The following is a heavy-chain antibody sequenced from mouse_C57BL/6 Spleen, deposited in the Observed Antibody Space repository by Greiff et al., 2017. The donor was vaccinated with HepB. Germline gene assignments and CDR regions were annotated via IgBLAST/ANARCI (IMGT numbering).Heavy chain of an antibody. J-gene: IGHJ4*01. CDR1: GYSFTGYY. CDR2: INPSTGGT. V-gene: IGHV1-42*01. Sequence: LVESGPELVKPGASVKISCKASGYSFTGYYMNWVKQSPEKSLEWIGEINPSTGGTTYKQKFKAKATLTVDKSSSTAYMQLKSLTSEDSAVYYCALMDYWGQGTSVTVSS. CDR3: ALMDY.